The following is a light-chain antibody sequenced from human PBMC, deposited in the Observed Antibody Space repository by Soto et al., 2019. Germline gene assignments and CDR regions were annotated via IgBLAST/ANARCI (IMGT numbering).Light chain of an antibody. CDR2: GAS. J-gene: IGKJ5*01. CDR1: QSVSSY. Sequence: EFVFTQSPATLSLSPGERATLSCRASQSVSSYLAWYQQKPGQAPRLLIYGASNRATGIPARFSGSGSGTAFTLTISSLEHEDVAVYYCQQRSNFGQGTRLEIK. V-gene: IGKV3-11*01. CDR3: QQRSN.